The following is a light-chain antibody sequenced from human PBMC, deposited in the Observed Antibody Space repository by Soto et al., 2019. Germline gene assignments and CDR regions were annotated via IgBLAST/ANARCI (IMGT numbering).Light chain of an antibody. CDR1: SSEIGTYDY. Sequence: QSALTQSASVSGSPGQSITISCTGTSSEIGTYDYVPWYQQYPGKAPKLLIFEVTYRHSGVSNRFSGSKSGNTASLTISGLLAEDEAAYYCVSLTTGSTLVFGGGTKLTVL. J-gene: IGLJ3*02. V-gene: IGLV2-14*01. CDR2: EVT. CDR3: VSLTTGSTLV.